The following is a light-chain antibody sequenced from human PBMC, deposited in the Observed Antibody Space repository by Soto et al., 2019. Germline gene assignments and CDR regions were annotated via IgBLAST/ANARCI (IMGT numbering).Light chain of an antibody. Sequence: IVMTQSPATLSVSPGERATLSCRASQTIDNKLAWYQQRPGQAPRLLIYGASIRATGIPARFSGSGSGTEFTLTISGLQSEDFGVYYCQQYNNWPLTFGGGTKLEIK. CDR3: QQYNNWPLT. CDR1: QTIDNK. J-gene: IGKJ4*01. V-gene: IGKV3-15*01. CDR2: GAS.